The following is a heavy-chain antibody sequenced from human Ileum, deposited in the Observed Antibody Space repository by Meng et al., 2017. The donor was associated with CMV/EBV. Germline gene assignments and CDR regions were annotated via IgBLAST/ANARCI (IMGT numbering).Heavy chain of an antibody. CDR2: ISYDGSNK. CDR3: ARIAVAGPIDY. J-gene: IGHJ4*02. V-gene: IGHV3-30-3*01. CDR1: GFTFSSYA. Sequence: GESLKISCAASGFTFSSYAMHWVRQAPGKGLEWVAVISYDGSNKYYADSVKGRFTISRDNSKNTLYLQMNSLRAEDTAVYYCARIAVAGPIDYWGQGTLVTVYS. D-gene: IGHD6-19*01.